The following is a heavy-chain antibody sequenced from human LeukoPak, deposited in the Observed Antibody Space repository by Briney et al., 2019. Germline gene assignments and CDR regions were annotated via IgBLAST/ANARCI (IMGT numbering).Heavy chain of an antibody. D-gene: IGHD1-26*01. CDR3: AGGLATGIVGTTTRDAFDI. Sequence: GGSLRLSCAASGFTFSSYTMNWVRQAPGKGLEWVSYISSSGSTIYYADSVKGRFTISRDDAKNSLYLQMNSLRAEDTAVYYCAGGLATGIVGTTTRDAFDIWGQGTMVTVSS. CDR2: ISSSGSTI. CDR1: GFTFSSYT. J-gene: IGHJ3*02. V-gene: IGHV3-48*01.